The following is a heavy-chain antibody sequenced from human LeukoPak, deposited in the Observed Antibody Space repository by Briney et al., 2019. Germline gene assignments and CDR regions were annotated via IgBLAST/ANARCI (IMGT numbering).Heavy chain of an antibody. Sequence: PGGSLRLSCAASGFTFSSYSMNWVRQAPGKGLEWVSSISSSSSYIYYADSVKGRFTISRDNAKNSLYLQMNSLRAEDTAVYYCATLGVVVVTSYNWFDPWGQGTLVTVSS. CDR3: ATLGVVVVTSYNWFDP. CDR2: ISSSSSYI. CDR1: GFTFSSYS. V-gene: IGHV3-21*01. J-gene: IGHJ5*02. D-gene: IGHD3-22*01.